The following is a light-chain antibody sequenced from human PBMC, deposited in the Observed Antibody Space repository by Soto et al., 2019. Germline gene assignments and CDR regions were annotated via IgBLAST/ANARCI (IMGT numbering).Light chain of an antibody. CDR2: DSS. J-gene: IGKJ5*01. Sequence: EVVLTQSPVTLSLSPGERATLSCRASQSVQSYLAWYQQKPGQAPRLLIYDSSNSATGVPARFSGSGSGTDFTLTISTLGPEDFAVYYCQHRSSWPVTFGQGTRLEIK. CDR3: QHRSSWPVT. V-gene: IGKV3-11*01. CDR1: QSVQSY.